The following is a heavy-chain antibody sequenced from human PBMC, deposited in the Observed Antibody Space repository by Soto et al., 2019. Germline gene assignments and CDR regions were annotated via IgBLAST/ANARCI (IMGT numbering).Heavy chain of an antibody. J-gene: IGHJ4*02. CDR1: GGTFSSYA. V-gene: IGHV1-69*13. Sequence: SVKVSCKASGGTFSSYAISWVRQAPGQGLEWMGGIIPIFGTANYAQKFQGRVTITADESTSTAYMELSSLRSEDAAVYYCAREPWRHPAIAARPREFYYWGQGTLVTVSS. CDR2: IIPIFGTA. D-gene: IGHD6-6*01. CDR3: AREPWRHPAIAARPREFYY.